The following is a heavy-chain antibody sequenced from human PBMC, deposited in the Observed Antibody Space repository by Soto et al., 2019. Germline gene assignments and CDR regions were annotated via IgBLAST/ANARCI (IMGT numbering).Heavy chain of an antibody. V-gene: IGHV4-39*01. CDR2: IYSTENT. CDR3: ARLLIRSGVPSISGAH. Sequence: PSETLSLTCTVSGGSVSSNSYSWGWIRQSPGKGLEWIGIIYSTENTYYHPSLLSRVTISADTSMNEFSLKLSSVTAADTAVYYCARLLIRSGVPSISGAHWGQGTLVTVSS. CDR1: GGSVSSNSYS. D-gene: IGHD2-2*01. J-gene: IGHJ4*02.